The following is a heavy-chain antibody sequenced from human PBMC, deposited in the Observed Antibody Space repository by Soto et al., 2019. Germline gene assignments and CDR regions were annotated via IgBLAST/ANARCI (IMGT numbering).Heavy chain of an antibody. CDR3: AREAYKRGATNPFFDY. CDR2: IYPSGTT. V-gene: IGHV4-4*02. Sequence: PSETLPLTCAVSGGSIRSSNWWTWVRLPPGQGLERIGEIYPSGTTSYCASLKSRVTMSVDKSKNHFSLKLNSVTAADTAMYYCAREAYKRGATNPFFDYWGQGTLVTVSS. J-gene: IGHJ4*02. CDR1: GGSIRSSNW. D-gene: IGHD1-26*01.